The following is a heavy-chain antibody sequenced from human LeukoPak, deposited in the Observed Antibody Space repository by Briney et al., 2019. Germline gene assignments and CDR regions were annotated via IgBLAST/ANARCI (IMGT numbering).Heavy chain of an antibody. V-gene: IGHV3-48*01. Sequence: GGSLRLSCAASGFAFSSYNMNWVRQAPGKGLEWISYIGSSGSPTHYADSVRGRFTISRDNAKNSLYLQMNSLRGDDTALYYCARRPYSDTSGRLSDVWGQGTTVTVSS. CDR2: IGSSGSPT. CDR1: GFAFSSYN. J-gene: IGHJ6*02. CDR3: ARRPYSDTSGRLSDV. D-gene: IGHD3-22*01.